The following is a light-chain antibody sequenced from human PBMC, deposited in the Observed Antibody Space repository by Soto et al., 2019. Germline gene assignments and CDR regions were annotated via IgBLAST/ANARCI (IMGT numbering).Light chain of an antibody. V-gene: IGLV2-14*01. CDR1: SSDVGGYKY. Sequence: QSALTQPRSASGSPGQSITISCTGTSSDVGGYKYVSWYQQHPDKAPKLIIFEVSNRPSGISSRFSGSKSGNTASLTISGLQAEDEADYYCASYTSSSTSVIFGRGTKVTVL. CDR3: ASYTSSSTSVI. J-gene: IGLJ2*01. CDR2: EVS.